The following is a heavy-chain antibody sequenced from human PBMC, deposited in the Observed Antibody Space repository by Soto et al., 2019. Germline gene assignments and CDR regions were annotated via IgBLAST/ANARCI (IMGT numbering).Heavy chain of an antibody. Sequence: GGSLRLSCAASGFTFSSYAMSWVRQAPGTGLEWVSSVSPSGSNTYYADSVKGRFTMSRDNSENRLHLQMNSLRAEDTAVYFCARRDNSGWYSLDYWGQGTLVTVSS. V-gene: IGHV3-23*01. CDR3: ARRDNSGWYSLDY. CDR2: VSPSGSNT. D-gene: IGHD6-19*01. CDR1: GFTFSSYA. J-gene: IGHJ4*02.